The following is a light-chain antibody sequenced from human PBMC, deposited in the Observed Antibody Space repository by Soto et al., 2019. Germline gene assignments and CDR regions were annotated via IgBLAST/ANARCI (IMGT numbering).Light chain of an antibody. Sequence: QSVLTQPPSASGTPGQRVFISCSGSSSNIGGTNYAYWYQQLPGTAPKLLIYSNNQRPSGVPDRFSGSKSGTSASLAISGLRSEDEADYYCAAWDDSLSGWVFGGGTQLTVL. CDR3: AAWDDSLSGWV. CDR1: SSNIGGTNY. J-gene: IGLJ3*02. CDR2: SNN. V-gene: IGLV1-47*02.